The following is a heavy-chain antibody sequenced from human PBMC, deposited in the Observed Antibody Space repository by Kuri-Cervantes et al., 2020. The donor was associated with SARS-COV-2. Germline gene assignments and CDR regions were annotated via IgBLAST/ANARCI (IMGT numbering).Heavy chain of an antibody. CDR2: INWNGGST. CDR3: ASGSLFGVVLGY. Sequence: GGSLRLSCAASGFTFSSYSMSWVRQAPGKGLEWVSGINWNGGSTGYADSVKGRFTISRDNAKNSLYLQMNSLRAEDTALYHCASGSLFGVVLGYWGQGTLVTVSS. J-gene: IGHJ4*02. V-gene: IGHV3-20*01. D-gene: IGHD3-3*01. CDR1: GFTFSSYS.